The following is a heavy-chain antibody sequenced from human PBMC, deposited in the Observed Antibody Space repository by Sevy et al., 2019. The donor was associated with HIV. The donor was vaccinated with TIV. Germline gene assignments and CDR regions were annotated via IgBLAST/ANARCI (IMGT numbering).Heavy chain of an antibody. V-gene: IGHV1-69*06. D-gene: IGHD6-6*01. CDR2: IIPIFGTA. CDR3: ARDLREYSLPGVLEY. J-gene: IGHJ4*02. Sequence: ASAKVSCKASGGTFSSYGINWVRQAPGQGLEWMGGIIPIFGTANYAQKFQGRVTITADKSTSTAYMELSSLRSEDTAVYYCARDLREYSLPGVLEYWGQGTLVTVSS. CDR1: GGTFSSYG.